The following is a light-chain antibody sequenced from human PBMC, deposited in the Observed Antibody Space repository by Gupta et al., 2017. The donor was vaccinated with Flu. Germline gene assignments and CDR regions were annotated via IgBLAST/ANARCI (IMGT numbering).Light chain of an antibody. CDR2: DAS. V-gene: IGKV3-11*01. Sequence: ATLSLSPGQRGTLSCRASQSVIDNIAWYQQKPGQAPTLLIYDASTRDTGIPARFSGSGSGTDFTLTTNAREPEDFAVYYCQQRGVWPPITFGQGTRLDIK. CDR1: QSVIDN. CDR3: QQRGVWPPIT. J-gene: IGKJ5*01.